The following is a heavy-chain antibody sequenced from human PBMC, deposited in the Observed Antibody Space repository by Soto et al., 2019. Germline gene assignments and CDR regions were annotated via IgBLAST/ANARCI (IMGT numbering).Heavy chain of an antibody. CDR1: GYSFTSYW. J-gene: IGHJ5*02. CDR2: IDPSDSYT. D-gene: IGHD6-13*01. V-gene: IGHV5-10-1*01. Sequence: GESLKISCKGSGYSFTSYWISWVRQMPGKGLEWMGRIDPSDSYTNYSPSFQGHVTISADKSISTAYLQWSSLKASDTAMYYCARLIAAAGTASVWFDPWGQGTLVTVSS. CDR3: ARLIAAAGTASVWFDP.